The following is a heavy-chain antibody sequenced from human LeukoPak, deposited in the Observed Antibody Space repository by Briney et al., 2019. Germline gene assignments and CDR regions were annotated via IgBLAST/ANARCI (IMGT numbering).Heavy chain of an antibody. D-gene: IGHD3-3*01. Sequence: SETLSLTCTGSGGSISSHYWSWIRQPPGKGLEWIGYIYYSGSTNYNPSLKSRVTISVDTSKNQFSLKLSSVTAADTAVYYCARDQGFYDFWSGYYARNAFDIWGQGTMVTVSS. V-gene: IGHV4-59*11. J-gene: IGHJ3*02. CDR1: GGSISSHY. CDR2: IYYSGST. CDR3: ARDQGFYDFWSGYYARNAFDI.